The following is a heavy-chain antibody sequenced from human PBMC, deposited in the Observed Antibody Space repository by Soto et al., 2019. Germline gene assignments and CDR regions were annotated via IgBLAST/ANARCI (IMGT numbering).Heavy chain of an antibody. J-gene: IGHJ4*02. CDR3: VKDKRPDNGWDLDY. V-gene: IGHV3-23*01. CDR2: ISGSGGST. CDR1: GFTFSSYA. D-gene: IGHD6-19*01. Sequence: PGGSLRLSCAASGFTFSSYAMSWVRQAPGKGLEWVSAISGSGGSTYYADSVKGRFTISRDNSMNTVYLQMSSLRAEDTAVYYCVKDKRPDNGWDLDYWGQGTRVTVSS.